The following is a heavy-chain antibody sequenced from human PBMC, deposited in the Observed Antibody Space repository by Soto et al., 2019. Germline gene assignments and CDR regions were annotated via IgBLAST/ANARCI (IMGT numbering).Heavy chain of an antibody. CDR2: IYYSGST. V-gene: IGHV4-31*03. CDR1: GGSLSSGGYY. Sequence: SETLSLTCTVSGGSLSSGGYYWSWIRQHPGKGLEWIGYIYYSGSTYYNPSLKSRVTISVDTSKNQFSLKLSSVTAADTAVYYCARAGGGILAGNPRTYYFDYWGQGTLVTVSS. J-gene: IGHJ4*02. D-gene: IGHD3-9*01. CDR3: ARAGGGILAGNPRTYYFDY.